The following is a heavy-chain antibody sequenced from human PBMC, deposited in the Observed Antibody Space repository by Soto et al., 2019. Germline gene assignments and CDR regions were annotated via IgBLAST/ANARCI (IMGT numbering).Heavy chain of an antibody. CDR3: AREGEVTQYYYYYYGMDV. V-gene: IGHV1-18*01. D-gene: IGHD2-21*02. CDR2: ISVDNGNT. Sequence: QVQLVQSGAEVKKPGASVKVSCKASGYRFTSYGISWVRQAPGQGLEWMGWISVDNGNTNYAQKFQGRVTMTTDTSTTTAYMELRSLRSDDTAVYYCAREGEVTQYYYYYYGMDVWGQGTTVTVSS. J-gene: IGHJ6*02. CDR1: GYRFTSYG.